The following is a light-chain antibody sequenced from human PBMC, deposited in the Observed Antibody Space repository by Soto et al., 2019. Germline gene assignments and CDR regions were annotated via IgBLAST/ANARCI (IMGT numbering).Light chain of an antibody. CDR1: QSVGNN. V-gene: IGKV3-11*01. CDR3: QQHANWRLT. CDR2: EAS. J-gene: IGKJ4*01. Sequence: EIVLTQSPATLSLSPGERATLSCRASQSVGNNLAWYQQKPGQAPGLLIYEASTRATGIPARFSGSGSGTDFTLTIGSLEPEDFAVYYCQQHANWRLTFGGGTKVDIK.